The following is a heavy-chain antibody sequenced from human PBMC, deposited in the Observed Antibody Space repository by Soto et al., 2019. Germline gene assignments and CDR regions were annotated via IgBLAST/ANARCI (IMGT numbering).Heavy chain of an antibody. V-gene: IGHV3-23*01. CDR3: AKLPYVTGIPILNDH. J-gene: IGHJ4*02. CDR2: ISGSGSNT. Sequence: EVLLLESGGDLVQPGGSLRLSCAASRFTFSNYAMTWVRQAPGKGLEWVSSISGSGSNTYYADSVKGRFTISRDNSKNMLYLQMDSLRAEDTAEYYCAKLPYVTGIPILNDHWGQGTLVTVS. D-gene: IGHD1-1*01. CDR1: RFTFSNYA.